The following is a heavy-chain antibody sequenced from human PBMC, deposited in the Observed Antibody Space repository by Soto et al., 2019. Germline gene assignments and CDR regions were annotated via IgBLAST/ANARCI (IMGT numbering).Heavy chain of an antibody. CDR1: GGSFSGYF. CDR3: ASGSGGPRLEY. J-gene: IGHJ4*02. CDR2: INHIGGI. D-gene: IGHD5-12*01. Sequence: PSETLSLTSAVYGGSFSGYFWTWIRQPPGKRLEWIGEINHIGGISYYPSLQSRVTISVDTSKNQFSLEMNSVTVADTALYYCASGSGGPRLEYWGQGSLVTVS. V-gene: IGHV4-34*01.